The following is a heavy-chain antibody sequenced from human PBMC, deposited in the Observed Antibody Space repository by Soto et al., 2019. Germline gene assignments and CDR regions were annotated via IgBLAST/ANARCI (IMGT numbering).Heavy chain of an antibody. CDR1: GYAFSSYA. CDR3: ARDQTRDAFDI. V-gene: IGHV1-3*04. Sequence: ASVKVSCKASGYAFSSYAMHWVRQAPGQRLEWMGWINIGSGNTEYSQNFQDRITITRDTSASTVYMELSSLRSEDTVVYYCARDQTRDAFDIWGQGTMVTVSS. CDR2: INIGSGNT. J-gene: IGHJ3*02.